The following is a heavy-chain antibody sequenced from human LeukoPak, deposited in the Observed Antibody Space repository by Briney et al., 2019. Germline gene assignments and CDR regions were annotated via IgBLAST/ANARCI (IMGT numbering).Heavy chain of an antibody. CDR3: AKGSGSYYYYYGMDV. CDR2: ISGSGGST. D-gene: IGHD1-26*01. J-gene: IGHJ6*02. Sequence: GGSLRLSCAASGFTLGTYAMSWVRQAPGKGLEWVSAISGSGGSTYYADSVKGWFAISRDNSKYTLYLQMNSLRAEDTAVYYCAKGSGSYYYYYGMDVWGQGTTVTVSS. CDR1: GFTLGTYA. V-gene: IGHV3-23*01.